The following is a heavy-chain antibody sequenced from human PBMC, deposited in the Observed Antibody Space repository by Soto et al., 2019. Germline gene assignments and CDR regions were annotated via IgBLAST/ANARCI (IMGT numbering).Heavy chain of an antibody. CDR2: IDPSDSYT. V-gene: IGHV5-10-1*01. J-gene: IGHJ5*02. CDR1: GYSFTSYW. CDR3: AREIAARNWFDP. D-gene: IGHD6-6*01. Sequence: GESLKISCKGSGYSFTSYWISWVRQMPGKGLEWMGRIDPSDSYTNYSPSFQGHVTISADKSISTAYLQWSSLKASDTAMYYCAREIAARNWFDPWGQGTLVTVST.